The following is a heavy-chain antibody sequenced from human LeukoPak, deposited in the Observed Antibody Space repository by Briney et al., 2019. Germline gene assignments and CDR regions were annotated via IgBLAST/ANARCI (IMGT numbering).Heavy chain of an antibody. D-gene: IGHD6-13*01. CDR2: ISYDGSNK. V-gene: IGHV3-30*18. CDR3: AKVGGQLVLDY. J-gene: IGHJ4*02. Sequence: GRSLRLSCAASGFTFSSYGMHWVRQAPGKGLEWVAVISYDGSNKYYADSVKGRFTISRDNSKNTLYLQMNSLRAEDTAVYYCAKVGGQLVLDYWGQGTLVTVSS. CDR1: GFTFSSYG.